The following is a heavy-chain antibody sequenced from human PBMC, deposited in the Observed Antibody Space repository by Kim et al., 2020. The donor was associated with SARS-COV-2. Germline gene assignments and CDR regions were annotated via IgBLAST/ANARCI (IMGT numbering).Heavy chain of an antibody. CDR1: GFTVSSNY. V-gene: IGHV3-66*02. CDR3: ASPGGIFCSSTSCYVQNYYYYGMDV. CDR2: IYSGGST. D-gene: IGHD2-2*01. J-gene: IGHJ6*02. Sequence: GGSLRLSCAASGFTVSSNYMSWVRQAPGKGLEWVSVIYSGGSTYYADSVKGRFTISRDNSKNTLYLQMNSLRAEDTAVYYCASPGGIFCSSTSCYVQNYYYYGMDVWGQRTTVTVSS.